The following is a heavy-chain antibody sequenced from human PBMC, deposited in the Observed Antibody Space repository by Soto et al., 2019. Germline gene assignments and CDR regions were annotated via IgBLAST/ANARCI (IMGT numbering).Heavy chain of an antibody. J-gene: IGHJ6*02. Sequence: LSLTCTVSGGSISSGGYYWSWIRQHPGKGMEWIGYIYYSGSTYYNPSLKSRVTISVDTSKNQFSLKLSSVTAADTAVYYCERDQGAGTYYYGMDVWGQGTTVTVSS. CDR2: IYYSGST. CDR3: ERDQGAGTYYYGMDV. CDR1: GGSISSGGYY. D-gene: IGHD6-13*01. V-gene: IGHV4-31*03.